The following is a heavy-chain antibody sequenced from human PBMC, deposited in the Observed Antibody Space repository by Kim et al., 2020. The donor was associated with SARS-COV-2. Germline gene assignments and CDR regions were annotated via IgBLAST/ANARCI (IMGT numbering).Heavy chain of an antibody. D-gene: IGHD2-2*01. V-gene: IGHV3-30*03. CDR2: ISYDGSNK. CDR1: GFTFSSYG. CDR3: ATPTYCSSTSCQHRYFDL. Sequence: GGSLRLSCAASGFTFSSYGMHWVRQAPGKGLEWVAVISYDGSNKYYADSVKGRFTISRDNSKNTLYLQMNSLRAEDTAVYYCATPTYCSSTSCQHRYFDL. J-gene: IGHJ2*01.